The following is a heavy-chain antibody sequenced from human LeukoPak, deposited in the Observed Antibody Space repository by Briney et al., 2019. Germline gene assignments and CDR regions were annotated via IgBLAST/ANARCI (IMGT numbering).Heavy chain of an antibody. D-gene: IGHD3-10*01. CDR1: GFPFSSYA. V-gene: IGHV3-23*01. CDR3: AKGRGQGFDY. CDR2: ISGSSGRGSGGST. Sequence: PGGTLRLSCAASGFPFSSYAMSWVRQAPGKGLEWVSGISGSSGRGSGGSTYYADSVKGRFTISRDNSKNTLYLQMDSLRAEDTAVYYCAKGRGQGFDYWGQGSLVTVSS. J-gene: IGHJ4*02.